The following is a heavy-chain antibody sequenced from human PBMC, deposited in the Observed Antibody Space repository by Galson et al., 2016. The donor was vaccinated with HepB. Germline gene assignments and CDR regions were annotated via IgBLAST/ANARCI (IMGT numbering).Heavy chain of an antibody. CDR2: ITSGGTT. J-gene: IGHJ6*02. D-gene: IGHD5-18*01. Sequence: SLRLSCAASGFSFSSYAMSWVRQAPGKGLEWVSGITSGGTTYYADSVKGRFPISRDHSKNILYLQMKSLRDEDTAVYYCAKRPYSYGWHYGMDVWGQGTTVTVSS. V-gene: IGHV3-23*01. CDR3: AKRPYSYGWHYGMDV. CDR1: GFSFSSYA.